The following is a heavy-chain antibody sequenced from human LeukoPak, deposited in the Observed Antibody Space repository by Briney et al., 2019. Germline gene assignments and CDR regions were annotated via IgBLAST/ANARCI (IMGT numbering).Heavy chain of an antibody. V-gene: IGHV3-7*01. CDR1: GLTFSSYW. Sequence: GRSLRLSCAASGLTFSSYWMSWVRQAPGKGLEWVANIKEDGSEKYYVDSVKGRFTISRDNAKNSLYLQMNSLRAEDTAVYYCARGSITRGFDYWGQGTLVTVSS. CDR2: IKEDGSEK. J-gene: IGHJ4*02. D-gene: IGHD5-24*01. CDR3: ARGSITRGFDY.